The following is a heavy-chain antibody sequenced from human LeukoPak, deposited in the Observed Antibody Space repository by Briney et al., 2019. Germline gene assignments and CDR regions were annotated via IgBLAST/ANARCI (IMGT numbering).Heavy chain of an antibody. CDR1: GGSISSYY. CDR2: INHSGST. J-gene: IGHJ4*02. D-gene: IGHD3-22*01. V-gene: IGHV4-34*01. Sequence: SETLSLTCTVSGGSISSYYWSWIRQPPGKGLEWIGEINHSGSTNYNPSLKSRVTISVDTSKNQFSLKLSSVTAADTAVYYCARASDYYDSSGPYYFDYWGQGTLVTVSS. CDR3: ARASDYYDSSGPYYFDY.